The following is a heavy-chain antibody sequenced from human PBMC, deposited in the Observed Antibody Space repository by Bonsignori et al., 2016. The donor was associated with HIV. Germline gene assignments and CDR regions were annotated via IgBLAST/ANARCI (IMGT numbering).Heavy chain of an antibody. V-gene: IGHV1-46*01. Sequence: WVRQAPGQGLEHLGLINPSGSSASYAERFRGRLTMTRDRSTNTASMELISLTSEDMAVYYCATERPGDGGAADNWGQGTLVTVSS. J-gene: IGHJ4*02. D-gene: IGHD2-21*02. CDR2: INPSGSSA. CDR3: ATERPGDGGAADN.